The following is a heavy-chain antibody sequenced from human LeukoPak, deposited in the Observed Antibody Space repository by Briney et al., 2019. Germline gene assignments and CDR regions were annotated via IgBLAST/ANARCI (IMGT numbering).Heavy chain of an antibody. CDR1: GFTFSKNG. CDR3: TKGDGGYYPIDN. CDR2: INDNGANT. D-gene: IGHD1-26*01. J-gene: IGHJ4*02. V-gene: IGHV3-23*01. Sequence: GASLRLFCAASGFTFSKNGMSWVRQAPGKGLEGVSTINDNGANTHCADSVNGRFTISSDHSRNTLLLAMNSVRADATALYYCTKGDGGYYPIDNWGQGTLVIVSS.